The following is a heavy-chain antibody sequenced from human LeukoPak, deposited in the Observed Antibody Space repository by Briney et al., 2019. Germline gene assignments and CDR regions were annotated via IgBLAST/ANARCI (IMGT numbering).Heavy chain of an antibody. CDR1: GFTFSSYG. V-gene: IGHV3-30*18. Sequence: SGGSLRLSCAASGFTFSSYGMHWVRQAPGKGLEWVAVISYDGSNKYYADSVKGRFTISRDSSKNTLYLQMNSLRAEDTAVYYCAKQYYDFWSGYYFDYWGQGTLVTVSS. CDR2: ISYDGSNK. J-gene: IGHJ4*02. D-gene: IGHD3-3*01. CDR3: AKQYYDFWSGYYFDY.